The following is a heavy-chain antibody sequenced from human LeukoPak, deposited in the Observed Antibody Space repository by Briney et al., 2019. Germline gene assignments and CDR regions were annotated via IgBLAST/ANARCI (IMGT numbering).Heavy chain of an antibody. CDR1: GFTFSSYG. Sequence: PGGSLRLSCAASGFTFSSYGMSWVRQAPGKGLEWVSAISGSGGSTYYADSVKGRFTISRDNSKNTLYLQMNSLRAEDTAVYYCAKVSGRWLVPSVDYWGQGTLVTVSS. CDR3: AKVSGRWLVPSVDY. J-gene: IGHJ4*02. V-gene: IGHV3-23*01. D-gene: IGHD6-19*01. CDR2: ISGSGGST.